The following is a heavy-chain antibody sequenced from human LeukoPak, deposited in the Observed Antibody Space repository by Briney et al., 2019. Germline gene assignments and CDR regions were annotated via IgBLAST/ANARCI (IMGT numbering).Heavy chain of an antibody. V-gene: IGHV4-34*01. J-gene: IGHJ4*02. CDR3: ARRRGYSYGYFDY. CDR1: GGSFSGYY. Sequence: SETLSLTCAVYGGSFSGYYWSWIRQPRGKGLEWIGEINHSGSTNYNPSLKSRVTISVDTSKNQFSLKLSSVTAADTAVYYCARRRGYSYGYFDYWGQGTLVTVSS. D-gene: IGHD5-18*01. CDR2: INHSGST.